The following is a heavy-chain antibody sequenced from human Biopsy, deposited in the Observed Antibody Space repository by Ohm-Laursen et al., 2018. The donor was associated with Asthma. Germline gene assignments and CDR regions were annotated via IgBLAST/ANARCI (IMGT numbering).Heavy chain of an antibody. V-gene: IGHV3-33*05. CDR2: ISFDGSNK. D-gene: IGHD1-14*01. Sequence: TLSLTCAASGFTFSNYGMHWVRQAPGKGLDWVAVISFDGSNKNYTDSVKGRFTISRDNSRNTLHLQMNSLRAEDTAAYYCARDGPELPTELDYWGPGTLVTVSS. CDR3: ARDGPELPTELDY. J-gene: IGHJ4*02. CDR1: GFTFSNYG.